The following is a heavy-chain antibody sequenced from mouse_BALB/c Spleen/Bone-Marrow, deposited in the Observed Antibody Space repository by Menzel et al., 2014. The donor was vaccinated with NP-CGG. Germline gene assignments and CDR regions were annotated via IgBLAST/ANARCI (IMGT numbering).Heavy chain of an antibody. Sequence: VQLKGSGGGLVQPGGSLKLSCAASGFTFSSYGMSWVRQTPDKRLEMIATINNNGGDTYYPDSVKGRFTISRDNARNTLYLQMSILKSEDTAMYYCARGYDYSSWFAYWGQGTLVTVSP. D-gene: IGHD2-4*01. CDR2: INNNGGDT. V-gene: IGHV5-6-3*01. CDR1: GFTFSSYG. J-gene: IGHJ3*01. CDR3: ARGYDYSSWFAY.